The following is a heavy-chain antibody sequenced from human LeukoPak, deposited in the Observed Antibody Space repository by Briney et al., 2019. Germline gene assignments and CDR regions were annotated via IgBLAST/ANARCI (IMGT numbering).Heavy chain of an antibody. Sequence: RSLRLSCTTSGFTFSNYAMSWVRQAPGKGLEWVSSISGSAITTYYADSVKGRFAISRDNSKNTLYLQMTSLRAEDTAVYYCAKDQRFGDLDDYRGQGTLVTVSS. J-gene: IGHJ4*02. D-gene: IGHD3-10*01. V-gene: IGHV3-23*01. CDR3: AKDQRFGDLDDY. CDR2: ISGSAITT. CDR1: GFTFSNYA.